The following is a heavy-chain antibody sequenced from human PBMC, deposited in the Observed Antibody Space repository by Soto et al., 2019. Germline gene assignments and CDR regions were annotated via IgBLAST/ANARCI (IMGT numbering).Heavy chain of an antibody. Sequence: PGGSLRLSCAASGFTFSSYNMNWVLQAPGKGLEWVSYISSSSSAIYYADSVKGRFTISRDNAKNSLYLQMNSLRDEDTAVYYCAREEYSGYDLSSWGQGTLVTVSS. J-gene: IGHJ5*02. V-gene: IGHV3-48*02. CDR1: GFTFSSYN. D-gene: IGHD5-12*01. CDR3: AREEYSGYDLSS. CDR2: ISSSSSAI.